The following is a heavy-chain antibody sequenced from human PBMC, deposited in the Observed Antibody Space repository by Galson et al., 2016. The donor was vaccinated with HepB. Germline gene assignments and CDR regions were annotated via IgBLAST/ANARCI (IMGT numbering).Heavy chain of an antibody. CDR3: AKTEYFDNSYFDS. CDR1: GFKFHDYA. D-gene: IGHD3-22*01. J-gene: IGHJ4*02. V-gene: IGHV3-9*01. Sequence: SLRLSCAASGFKFHDYAMHWVRQAPGKGLEWVSGINWNSGTEACAESVKGRFTISRDNAEKSLYLQMNSLRLEDTALYYCAKTEYFDNSYFDSWGQGTLVTVSS. CDR2: INWNSGTE.